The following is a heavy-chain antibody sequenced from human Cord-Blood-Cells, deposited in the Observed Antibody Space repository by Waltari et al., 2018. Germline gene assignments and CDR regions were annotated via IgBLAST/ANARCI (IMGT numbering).Heavy chain of an antibody. CDR1: GGSISSSSYH. J-gene: IGHJ1*01. CDR2: IYYSGST. Sequence: QLQLQESGPGLVKPSETLSLTGTVSGGSISSSSYHWGWIRQPPGKGLEWIGSIYYSGSTYYNPSLKSRVTISVDTSKNQFSLKLSSVTAADTAVYYCASLSAEYFQHWGQGTLVTVSS. V-gene: IGHV4-39*01. CDR3: ASLSAEYFQH.